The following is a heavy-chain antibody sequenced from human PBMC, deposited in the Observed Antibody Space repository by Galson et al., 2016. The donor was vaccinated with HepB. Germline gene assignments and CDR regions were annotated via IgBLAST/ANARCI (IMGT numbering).Heavy chain of an antibody. CDR2: IWYDGSNK. D-gene: IGHD2-2*01. Sequence: SLRLSCAASGFTFSSYGMHWVRQAPGKGLEWVAVIWYDGSNKYHADSVKGRFTISRDNSKKTLYLQMNSLRAEDTAVYYCAKDGRIYCSSASCHDHFHYWGQGTLVTVSS. CDR3: AKDGRIYCSSASCHDHFHY. V-gene: IGHV3-33*06. J-gene: IGHJ4*02. CDR1: GFTFSSYG.